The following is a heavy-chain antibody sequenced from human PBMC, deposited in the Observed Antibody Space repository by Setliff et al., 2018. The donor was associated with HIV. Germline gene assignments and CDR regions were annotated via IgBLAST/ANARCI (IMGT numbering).Heavy chain of an antibody. CDR2: IKSEADDGTA. J-gene: IGHJ6*03. CDR3: ARDLSNSELYYYYYMDV. Sequence: GSLRLSCAASGFTFTDAWMSWVRQAPGKGLEWIGRIKSEADDGTAEYDVPVKGRFTISRDDSRNMVFLQMSSLQTEDTAMYYCARDLSNSELYYYYYMDVWGKGTTVTVSS. V-gene: IGHV3-15*01. CDR1: GFTFTDAW. D-gene: IGHD4-4*01.